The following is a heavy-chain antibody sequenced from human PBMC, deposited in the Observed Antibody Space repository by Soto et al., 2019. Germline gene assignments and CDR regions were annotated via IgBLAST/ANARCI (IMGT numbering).Heavy chain of an antibody. V-gene: IGHV3-30*18. CDR1: GFTFSSYG. D-gene: IGHD2-15*01. Sequence: ESGGGVVQPGRSLRLSCAASGFTFSSYGMHWVRQAPGKGLEWVAVISYDGSNKYYADSVKGRFTISRDNSKNTLYLQMNSLRAEDTAVYYCAKDQPVVGSWGQGTLVTVSS. J-gene: IGHJ5*02. CDR2: ISYDGSNK. CDR3: AKDQPVVGS.